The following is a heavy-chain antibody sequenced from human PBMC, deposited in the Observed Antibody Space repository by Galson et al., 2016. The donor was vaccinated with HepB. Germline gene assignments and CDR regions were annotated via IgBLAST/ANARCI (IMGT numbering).Heavy chain of an antibody. CDR2: GYGGGGGP. D-gene: IGHD4-23*01. CDR3: VRDHSVVPTTAYNWFDP. J-gene: IGHJ5*02. V-gene: IGHV3-23*01. CDR1: GFTFSSYA. Sequence: SLRLSCAASGFTFSSYAMTWVRQAPGKGLEWVSAGYGGGGGPHYDDSVKGRFTMSRDISRNTLYLQMNSLRAEDTAVYFCVRDHSVVPTTAYNWFDPWGRGTLVTVSS.